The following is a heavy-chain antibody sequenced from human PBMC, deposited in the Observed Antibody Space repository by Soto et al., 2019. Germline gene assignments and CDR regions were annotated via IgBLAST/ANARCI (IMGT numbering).Heavy chain of an antibody. CDR2: IYYSGST. CDR3: ARDGDGYNL. D-gene: IGHD5-12*01. J-gene: IGHJ5*02. CDR1: GGSISSYY. Sequence: PSESLSLTCTVSGGSISSYYWSWIRQPPGKGLEWIGYIYYSGSTNYNPSLKSRVTISVDTSKNQFSLKLSSVTAADTAVYYCARDGDGYNLWGQGTLVTVSS. V-gene: IGHV4-59*01.